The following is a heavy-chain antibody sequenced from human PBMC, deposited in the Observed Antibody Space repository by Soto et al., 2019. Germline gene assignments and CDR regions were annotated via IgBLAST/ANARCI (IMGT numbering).Heavy chain of an antibody. D-gene: IGHD3-22*01. V-gene: IGHV4-59*11. J-gene: IGHJ5*01. CDR2: IYLGGSI. CDR3: ARARYDSIGFSLDS. CDR1: GASITSHY. Sequence: QVQLQESGPGLVKPSETLSLTCKVSGASITSHYFAWIRQTPGRRLEWLGFIYLGGSINYNPSFKRRVIISVDTSTNQFAVRLALVTAADKAVYYCARARYDSIGFSLDSWGLGTLVTVSS.